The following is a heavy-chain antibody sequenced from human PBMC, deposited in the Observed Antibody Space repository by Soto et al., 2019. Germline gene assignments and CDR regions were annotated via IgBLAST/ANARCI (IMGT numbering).Heavy chain of an antibody. V-gene: IGHV3-9*01. J-gene: IGHJ4*02. D-gene: IGHD1-20*01. CDR2: ISWNSGSI. Sequence: GGSLRLSCAASGFTFDDYAMHWVRQAPGKGLEWVSGISWNSGSIGYADSVKGRFTISRDNAKNSPYLQMNSLRAEDTALYYCAKDKKLYIREYYFDYWGQGTLVTVSS. CDR3: AKDKKLYIREYYFDY. CDR1: GFTFDDYA.